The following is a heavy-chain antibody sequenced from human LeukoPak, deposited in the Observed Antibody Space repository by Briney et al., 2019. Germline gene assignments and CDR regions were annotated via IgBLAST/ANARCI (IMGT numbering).Heavy chain of an antibody. V-gene: IGHV4-38-2*02. D-gene: IGHD2-15*01. J-gene: IGHJ5*02. CDR3: VGDRRYCSGGNCYSWDWFDP. CDR1: GYSLSSGYY. CDR2: IYHSGTT. Sequence: PSETLSLTCSVSGYSLSSGYYWGWIRQPPGKGLEWIGSIYHSGTTYYNPSLKSRVTILVDTSKNQFSLKLSSVTAADTAVYYCVGDRRYCSGGNCYSWDWFDPWGQGTLVTVSS.